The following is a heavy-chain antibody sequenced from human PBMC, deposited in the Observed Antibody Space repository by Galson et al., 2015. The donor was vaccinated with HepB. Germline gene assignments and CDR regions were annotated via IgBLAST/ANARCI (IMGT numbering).Heavy chain of an antibody. CDR1: GDSVSSNSAA. CDR3: GRVAGTIYYYGMDV. CDR2: TYYRSKWYS. V-gene: IGHV6-1*01. D-gene: IGHD6-19*01. J-gene: IGHJ6*02. Sequence: CAISGDSVSSNSAAWNWIRRSPSRGLEWPGRTYYRSKWYSDNAVSVRSRVTINPDTSKNQFSLQLKSVTPEDTVVYYCGRVAGTIYYYGMDVWGQGTTVTVSS.